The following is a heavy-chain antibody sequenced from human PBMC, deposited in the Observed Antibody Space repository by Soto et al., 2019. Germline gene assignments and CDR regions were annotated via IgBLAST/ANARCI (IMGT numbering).Heavy chain of an antibody. CDR1: SGPSSSHN. CDR3: VRQGIGNLHGLVDG. V-gene: IGHV4-59*08. D-gene: IGHD1-1*01. CDR2: VYSTGGT. J-gene: IGHJ6*02. Sequence: QVQLQQSGPGLMKPSETLSLTCSVSSGPSSSHNWGWIRQPPGRGLEWIGYVYSTGGTSYNPSLKSRLTISADTSTNHISLTLTSVTAADPAVYYCVRQGIGNLHGLVDGWGQGTTVRVSS.